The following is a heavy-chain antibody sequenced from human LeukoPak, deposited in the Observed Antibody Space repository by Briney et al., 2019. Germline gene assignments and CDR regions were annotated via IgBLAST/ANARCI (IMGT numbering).Heavy chain of an antibody. J-gene: IGHJ4*02. CDR1: GYTFTSCD. CDR3: ARDGLEYYYDSSGYYFSDY. V-gene: IGHV1-8*01. CDR2: MNPNSGNT. Sequence: ASVKVSCKASGYTFTSCDINWVRQATGQGLEWMGWMNPNSGNTGYAQKFQGRVTMTRNTSISTAYMELSSLRSDDTAVYYCARDGLEYYYDSSGYYFSDYWGQGTLVTVSS. D-gene: IGHD3-22*01.